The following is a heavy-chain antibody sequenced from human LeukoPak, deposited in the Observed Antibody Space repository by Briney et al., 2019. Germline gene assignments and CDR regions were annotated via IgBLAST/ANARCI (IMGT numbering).Heavy chain of an antibody. CDR3: VKHARAYSFGTYYFDY. CDR2: ISSNGGNT. V-gene: IGHV3-64D*06. D-gene: IGHD5-12*01. J-gene: IGHJ4*02. Sequence: HPGGSLRLSCSASGFTFSGYAMHWVCQAPGKGLEYVSSISSNGGNTYYADSVKGRFTISRDNSKNTLSLQMSSLRAEDTADYYCVKHARAYSFGTYYFDYWGQGTLVTVSS. CDR1: GFTFSGYA.